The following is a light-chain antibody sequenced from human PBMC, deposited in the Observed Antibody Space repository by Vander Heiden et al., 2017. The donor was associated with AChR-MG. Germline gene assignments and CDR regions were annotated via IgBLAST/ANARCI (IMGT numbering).Light chain of an antibody. CDR1: QNISNW. V-gene: IGKV1-12*01. Sequence: DIQMTQSPSSVSASVGDRVTITCRASQNISNWLAWYQQRPGKAPKLLIYAASTLHSGVPSRFSGAGAGADFTLTISSLQADDFATYYCHQNNGFPYTFGQGTKLDI. CDR2: AAS. J-gene: IGKJ2*01. CDR3: HQNNGFPYT.